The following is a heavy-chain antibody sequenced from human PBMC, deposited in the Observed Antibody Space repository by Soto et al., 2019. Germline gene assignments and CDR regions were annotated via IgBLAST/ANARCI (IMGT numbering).Heavy chain of an antibody. CDR3: ARDPSYYYDSSGYLGTFDY. D-gene: IGHD3-22*01. Sequence: SETLSLTCTVSGGSVSSGSYYWSWIRQPPGKGLEWIGYIYYSGCTNYNPSLKSRVTISVDTSKNQFSLKLSSVTAADTAVYYCARDPSYYYDSSGYLGTFDYWGQGTLVTVS. V-gene: IGHV4-61*01. CDR1: GGSVSSGSYY. J-gene: IGHJ4*02. CDR2: IYYSGCT.